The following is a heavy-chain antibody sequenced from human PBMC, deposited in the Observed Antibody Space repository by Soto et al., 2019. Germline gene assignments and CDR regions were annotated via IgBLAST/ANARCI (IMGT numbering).Heavy chain of an antibody. CDR1: GASISSSDFY. Sequence: SETLSLTCTVSGASISSSDFYWNWIRQTPGKGLEWIGYIYYGGSINYNPSLKSRVIISVDTAKNQFSLRLSSVTAADTAVYYCTGAYYDINGYSLDPWGQGTSVTVSS. V-gene: IGHV4-61*08. CDR3: TGAYYDINGYSLDP. D-gene: IGHD3-22*01. CDR2: IYYGGSI. J-gene: IGHJ5*02.